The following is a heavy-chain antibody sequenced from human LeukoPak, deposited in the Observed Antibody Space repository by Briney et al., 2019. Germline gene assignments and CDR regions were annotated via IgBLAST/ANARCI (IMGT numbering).Heavy chain of an antibody. CDR3: ARDLRSSSSGDYYYGMDV. CDR1: GYTFSDYY. Sequence: PVASVKVSCKASGYTFSDYYMHWVRQAPGQGLEWMGWINPNSGGTNYAQKFQGRVTMTRDTSISTAYMEMSRLRSDDTAVYYCARDLRSSSSGDYYYGMDVWGQGTTVTVSS. CDR2: INPNSGGT. D-gene: IGHD6-6*01. V-gene: IGHV1-2*02. J-gene: IGHJ6*02.